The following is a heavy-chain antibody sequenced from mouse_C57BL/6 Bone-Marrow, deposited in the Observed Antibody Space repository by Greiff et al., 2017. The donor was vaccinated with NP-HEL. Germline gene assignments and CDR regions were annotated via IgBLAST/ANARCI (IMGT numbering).Heavy chain of an antibody. D-gene: IGHD1-1*01. CDR3: ARVYYGSSYPCYFDY. CDR2: ISSGSSTI. Sequence: EVKVVESGGGLVKPGGSLKLSCAASGFTFSDYGMHWVRQAPEKGLEWVAYISSGSSTIYYADTVKGRFTISRDNAKNTLFLQMTSLRSEDTAMYYCARVYYGSSYPCYFDYWGQGTTLTVSS. J-gene: IGHJ2*01. V-gene: IGHV5-17*01. CDR1: GFTFSDYG.